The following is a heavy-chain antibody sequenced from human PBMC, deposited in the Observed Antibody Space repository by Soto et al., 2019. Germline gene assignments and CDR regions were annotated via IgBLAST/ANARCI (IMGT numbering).Heavy chain of an antibody. D-gene: IGHD6-19*01. CDR3: AREAHRIAVAGRVFDY. J-gene: IGHJ4*02. CDR1: GGSFSGYY. V-gene: IGHV4-34*01. CDR2: INHSGST. Sequence: SETLSLTCAVYGGSFSGYYWSWIRQPPGKGLEWIGEINHSGSTNYNPSLKSRVTISVDTSKNQFSLKLSSVTAADTAVYYCAREAHRIAVAGRVFDYWGQGTLVTVSS.